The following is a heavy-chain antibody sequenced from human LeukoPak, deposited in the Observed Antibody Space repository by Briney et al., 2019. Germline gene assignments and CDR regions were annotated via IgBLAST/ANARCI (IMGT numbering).Heavy chain of an antibody. D-gene: IGHD3-9*01. CDR1: GFTFGSYS. CDR3: ARGNTIIGMVHFDH. J-gene: IGHJ4*02. CDR2: ISSSSSYI. V-gene: IGHV3-21*01. Sequence: GGSLRLSCAASGFTFGSYSMNWVRQAPGKGLEWISSISSSSSYIYYADSVKGRFTISRDNAKNSLFLQMNSLRAEDTAVYYCARGNTIIGMVHFDHWGQGTLVTVSS.